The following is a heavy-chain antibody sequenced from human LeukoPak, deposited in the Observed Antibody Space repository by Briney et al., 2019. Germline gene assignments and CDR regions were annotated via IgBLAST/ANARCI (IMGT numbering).Heavy chain of an antibody. Sequence: PGESLRLSCAASGFTFSSYSMNWVRQAPGKGLEWVSSISSSSSYIYYADSVKGRFTISRDNAKNSLDLQMNSLRAEDTAVYYCASGKSEIFWSDPAGDYWGQGTLVTVSS. V-gene: IGHV3-21*01. CDR2: ISSSSSYI. J-gene: IGHJ4*02. CDR3: ASGKSEIFWSDPAGDY. D-gene: IGHD3-3*01. CDR1: GFTFSSYS.